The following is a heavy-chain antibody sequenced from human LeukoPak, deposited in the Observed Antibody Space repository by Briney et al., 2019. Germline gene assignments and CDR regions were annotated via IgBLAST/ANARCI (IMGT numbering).Heavy chain of an antibody. Sequence: GGSLRLSCAASGLSGRLYAMSWVRQAPGKGLEWVSGISSSGGRTYYSDSVEGRFTISRDNSKNTLYLQMNNLRVEDTAIYYCAKGKGYFYYMDVWGKGTTVTVSS. V-gene: IGHV3-23*01. CDR3: AKGKGYFYYMDV. CDR2: ISSSGGRT. CDR1: GLSGRLYA. J-gene: IGHJ6*03.